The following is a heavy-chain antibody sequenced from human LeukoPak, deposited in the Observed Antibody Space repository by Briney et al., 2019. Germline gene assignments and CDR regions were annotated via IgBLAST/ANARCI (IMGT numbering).Heavy chain of an antibody. V-gene: IGHV4-34*01. CDR2: INHSGST. D-gene: IGHD3-3*01. J-gene: IGHJ6*02. Sequence: SETLSLTCAVYGGSFSGYYWSWIRQPPGKGLEWIGEINHSGSTNYNPSLKSRVTISVDTSKNQFSLKLSSVTAADTAVYYCARGGKPTLDFWSGYYSSYYYYGMDVWGLGTMVTVSS. CDR1: GGSFSGYY. CDR3: ARGGKPTLDFWSGYYSSYYYYGMDV.